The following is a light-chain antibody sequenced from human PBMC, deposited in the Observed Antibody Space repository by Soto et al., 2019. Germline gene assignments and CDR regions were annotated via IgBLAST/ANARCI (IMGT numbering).Light chain of an antibody. V-gene: IGKV1-39*01. CDR2: AAS. CDR1: QSISSY. J-gene: IGKJ2*01. Sequence: DIQMNQSPSSLSASVGDRVTITCRASQSISSYLNWYQQKPGKAPKLLIYAASSLQSGVPSRFSGSGSGTDFTLTISSLQPEDFATYYCQQSYSMYTFGQGTKLEIK. CDR3: QQSYSMYT.